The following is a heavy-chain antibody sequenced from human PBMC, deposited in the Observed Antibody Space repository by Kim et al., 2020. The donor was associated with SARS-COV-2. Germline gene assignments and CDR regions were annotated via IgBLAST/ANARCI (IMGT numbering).Heavy chain of an antibody. CDR1: GFTFSSNW. J-gene: IGHJ6*01. CDR3: VKGSGNIGFGMVV. V-gene: IGHV3-74*01. CDR2: IKGDGSSA. D-gene: IGHD1-26*01. Sequence: GGSLRLSCAASGFTFSSNWMHWVRQPPGKGLVWVSRIKGDGSSANYADSVKGRFTISRDNAQKTLLRQMNGLRAEDSAVYFCVKGSGNIGFGMVVWGQGTSVTVSS.